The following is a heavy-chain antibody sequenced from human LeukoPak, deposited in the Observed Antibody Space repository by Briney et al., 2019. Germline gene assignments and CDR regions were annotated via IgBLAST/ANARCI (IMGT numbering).Heavy chain of an antibody. Sequence: SETLSLTCTVSGGSISSYYWSWIRQPPGKGLEWIGYIYYSGSTNYNPSLKSRVTISVDTSKNQFSLKLSSVTAADTAVYYCARGYSSGWFYFDYWGQGTLVTVSS. J-gene: IGHJ4*02. V-gene: IGHV4-59*01. D-gene: IGHD6-19*01. CDR3: ARGYSSGWFYFDY. CDR2: IYYSGST. CDR1: GGSISSYY.